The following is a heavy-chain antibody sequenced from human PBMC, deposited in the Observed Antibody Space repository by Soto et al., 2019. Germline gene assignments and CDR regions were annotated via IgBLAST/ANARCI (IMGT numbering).Heavy chain of an antibody. CDR2: IYSGGST. J-gene: IGHJ6*02. D-gene: IGHD2-2*01. CDR3: ARQCAEGYCSSQYGMDV. V-gene: IGHV3-53*01. Sequence: PGGSLRLSCAASGFTVSSNYMSCVRQAPGKGLEWVSVIYSGGSTYYADSVKGRFTISRDNSKNTLYLQMNSLRAEDTAVYYCARQCAEGYCSSQYGMDVWGQGTTVTVSS. CDR1: GFTVSSNY.